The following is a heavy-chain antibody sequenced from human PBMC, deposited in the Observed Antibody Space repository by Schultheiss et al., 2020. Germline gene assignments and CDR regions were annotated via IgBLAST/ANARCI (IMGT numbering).Heavy chain of an antibody. D-gene: IGHD2-2*01. CDR1: GGSISSSNW. CDR3: ARAVVPAAPYNWFDP. J-gene: IGHJ5*02. V-gene: IGHV4-4*02. Sequence: SETLSLTCAVSGGSISSSNWWSWVRQPPGKGLEWIGEIYHSGSTNYNPSLKSRVTISVDKSKNQFSLKLSSVTAADTAVYYCARAVVPAAPYNWFDPWGQGTLVTVSS. CDR2: IYHSGST.